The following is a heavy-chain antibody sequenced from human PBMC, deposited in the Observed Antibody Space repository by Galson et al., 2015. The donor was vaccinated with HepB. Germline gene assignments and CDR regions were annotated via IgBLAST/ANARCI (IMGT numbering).Heavy chain of an antibody. CDR1: GFTFSSYA. Sequence: SLRLSCAASGFTFSSYAMHWVRQAPGKGLEWVAVISYDGSNKYYADSVKGRFTISRDNSKNTLYLQMNSLRAEDTAVYYCARVGETYYYDSSGYYLGDSLGYWGQGTLVTVSS. CDR2: ISYDGSNK. CDR3: ARVGETYYYDSSGYYLGDSLGY. V-gene: IGHV3-30-3*01. D-gene: IGHD3-22*01. J-gene: IGHJ4*02.